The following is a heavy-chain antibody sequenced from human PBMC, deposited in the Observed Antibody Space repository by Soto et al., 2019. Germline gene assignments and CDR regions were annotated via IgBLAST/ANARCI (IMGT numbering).Heavy chain of an antibody. J-gene: IGHJ4*02. CDR2: ISSSSSTI. D-gene: IGHD1-26*01. CDR1: GFTFSSYS. V-gene: IGHV3-48*02. Sequence: GGSLRLSCAASGFTFSSYSINWVRQAPGKGLEWVSYISSSSSTIYYADSVKGRFTISRDNAKNSLYLQMNSLRDEDTAVYYCARVTLSEWELHPFDYWGQGTLVTVSS. CDR3: ARVTLSEWELHPFDY.